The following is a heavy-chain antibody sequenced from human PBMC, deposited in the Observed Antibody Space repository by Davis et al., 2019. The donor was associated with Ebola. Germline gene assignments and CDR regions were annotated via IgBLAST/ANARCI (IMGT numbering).Heavy chain of an antibody. D-gene: IGHD3-3*01. Sequence: PGGSLRLSCAASGFTFNTYWMSWVRQAPGKGLEWVSSISSSSSYIYYADSVKGRFTISRDNAKNTLYLQMNSLRAEDTAVYYCARDGTIFGVAEVDYWGQGTLVTVSS. CDR3: ARDGTIFGVAEVDY. CDR2: ISSSSSYI. J-gene: IGHJ4*02. V-gene: IGHV3-21*01. CDR1: GFTFNTYW.